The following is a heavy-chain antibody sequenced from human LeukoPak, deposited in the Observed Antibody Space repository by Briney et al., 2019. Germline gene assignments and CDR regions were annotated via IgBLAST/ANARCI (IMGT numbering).Heavy chain of an antibody. CDR1: GFTFDDYA. D-gene: IGHD3-10*01. CDR2: ISWNSGSI. V-gene: IGHV3-9*01. CDR3: GGRGD. Sequence: SLRLSCAASGFTFDDYAMHWVRQAPGKGLEWVSGISWNSGSIGYADSVKGRFTISRDNSKNTLYLQMNSLRAEDTAVYYCGGRGDWGQGTLVTVSS. J-gene: IGHJ4*02.